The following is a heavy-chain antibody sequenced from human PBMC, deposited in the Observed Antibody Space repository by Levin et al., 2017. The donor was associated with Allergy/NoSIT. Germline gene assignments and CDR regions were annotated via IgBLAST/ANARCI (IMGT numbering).Heavy chain of an antibody. Sequence: ASVKVSCKASGYTFTSYYMHWVRQAPGQGLEWMGIINPSGGSTSYAQKFQGRVTMTRDTSTSTVYMELSSLRSEDTAVYYCARANTISYGSYSAFDIWGQGTMVTVSS. J-gene: IGHJ3*02. CDR1: GYTFTSYY. D-gene: IGHD1-26*01. CDR3: ARANTISYGSYSAFDI. V-gene: IGHV1-46*01. CDR2: INPSGGST.